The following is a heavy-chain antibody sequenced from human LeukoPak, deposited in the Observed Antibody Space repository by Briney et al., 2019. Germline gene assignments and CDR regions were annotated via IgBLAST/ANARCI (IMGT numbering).Heavy chain of an antibody. D-gene: IGHD5/OR15-5a*01. CDR3: AKSRVSTNVAMFDY. V-gene: IGHV3-23*01. CDR2: ISGSGGST. CDR1: GFTFSSYA. Sequence: AGGSLRLSCAASGFTFSSYAMSWVRQAPGKGLEWVSAISGSGGSTYYAGSVKGRFTISRDNSKSMVYLQMDNLRADDTAMFYCAKSRVSTNVAMFDYWGQGALVTVSS. J-gene: IGHJ4*02.